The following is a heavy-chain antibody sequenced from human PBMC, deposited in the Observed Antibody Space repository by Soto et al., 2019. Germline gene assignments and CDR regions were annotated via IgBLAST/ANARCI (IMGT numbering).Heavy chain of an antibody. Sequence: QVQLVESGGGVVQPGGSLRLSCAASGLTFNNYGMHWVRQAPGEGLEWVAVVSYDGRVQYYADSAKGRFTISRDNSKSTLYLQMNSLRDDDTAVYYCAKEISPKAGKWYFDLWGRGTLVTVSS. CDR3: AKEISPKAGKWYFDL. CDR1: GLTFNNYG. D-gene: IGHD6-19*01. V-gene: IGHV3-30*18. J-gene: IGHJ2*01. CDR2: VSYDGRVQ.